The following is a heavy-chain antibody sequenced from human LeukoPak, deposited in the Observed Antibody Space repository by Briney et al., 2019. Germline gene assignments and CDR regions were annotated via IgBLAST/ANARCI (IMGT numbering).Heavy chain of an antibody. CDR1: GGSISGSY. D-gene: IGHD4-17*01. V-gene: IGHV4-59*01. CDR3: ARGIESYGDYDY. J-gene: IGHJ4*02. Sequence: PSETLSLTCTVSGGSISGSYWSWIRQPPGKGLEWIAYMYNSGSTNYNPSLKSRVTISIDTSKNQFSLKLSSLTAADTAIYYCARGIESYGDYDYWGQGILVTVS. CDR2: MYNSGST.